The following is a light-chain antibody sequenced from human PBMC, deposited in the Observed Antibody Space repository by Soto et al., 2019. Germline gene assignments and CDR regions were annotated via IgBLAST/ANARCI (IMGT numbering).Light chain of an antibody. Sequence: DIQMTQSPSSLSASVGDTVTITCRASRYISNYVAWFQQKPGQAPKSLIYAASKLHSGVPSKFTGSGSGTDFTLTISSLQPDDSATYYCQQYNNFPLTFGGGTKV. CDR2: AAS. CDR1: RYISNY. V-gene: IGKV1-16*02. CDR3: QQYNNFPLT. J-gene: IGKJ4*01.